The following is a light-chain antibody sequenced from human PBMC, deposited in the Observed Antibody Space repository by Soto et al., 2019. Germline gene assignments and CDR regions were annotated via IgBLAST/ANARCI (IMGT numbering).Light chain of an antibody. CDR2: GNS. Sequence: QSVLTQPPSVSGAPGQRVTISCTGSSSNIGAGYDVHWYQQLPGTAPKLLIYGNSNRPSGVPDRFSGSKSGTSASLAITGLQAEDEADYYCQSYDSSLSEGVFGGGIKLTVL. CDR3: QSYDSSLSEGV. CDR1: SSNIGAGYD. J-gene: IGLJ3*02. V-gene: IGLV1-40*01.